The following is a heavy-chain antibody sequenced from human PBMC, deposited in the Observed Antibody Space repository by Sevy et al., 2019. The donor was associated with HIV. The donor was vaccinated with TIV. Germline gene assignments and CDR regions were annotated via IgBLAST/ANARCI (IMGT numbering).Heavy chain of an antibody. D-gene: IGHD2-15*01. Sequence: GGSLRLSCAASEFTVSSNYMSWVRQAPGKGLEWVSVIYSGGSTYYADSVKGRSTIARDNSKNTVYLQMNSLRAEDTAVYYCAREDIVLGEGNYYGMDVWGQGTTVTVSS. CDR2: IYSGGST. CDR1: EFTVSSNY. CDR3: AREDIVLGEGNYYGMDV. V-gene: IGHV3-53*01. J-gene: IGHJ6*02.